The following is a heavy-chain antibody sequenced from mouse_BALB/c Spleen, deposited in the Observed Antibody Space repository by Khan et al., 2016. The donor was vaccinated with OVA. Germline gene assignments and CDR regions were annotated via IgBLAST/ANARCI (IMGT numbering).Heavy chain of an antibody. CDR2: IRLKSNNYAT. V-gene: IGHV6-6*02. D-gene: IGHD2-13*01. CDR3: SGPGCDYAWFAY. J-gene: IGHJ3*01. Sequence: VKLEESGGGFVQPGGSMKLSCAASGFTFSNFWMNWVRQSPEKGLEWIAEIRLKSNNYATHNAESVKGRFTISRDDTTSSVYLQMNNLIAKDTGLDYCSGPGCDYAWFAYWGPGTPVTVSA. CDR1: GFTFSNFW.